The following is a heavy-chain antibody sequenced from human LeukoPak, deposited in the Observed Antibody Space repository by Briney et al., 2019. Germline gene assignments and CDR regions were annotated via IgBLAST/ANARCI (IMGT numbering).Heavy chain of an antibody. CDR1: GGSISTYY. J-gene: IGHJ5*02. Sequence: SETLSLTCTVSGGSISTYYWSWIRQPAGKGLEWIGRIYTSGSTNYNPSLKSRVTMPVDTSKNQFSLKLTSVTAADTAVYYCARAGDYGDYVGWFDPWGQGTLVTVSS. D-gene: IGHD4-17*01. CDR3: ARAGDYGDYVGWFDP. CDR2: IYTSGST. V-gene: IGHV4-4*07.